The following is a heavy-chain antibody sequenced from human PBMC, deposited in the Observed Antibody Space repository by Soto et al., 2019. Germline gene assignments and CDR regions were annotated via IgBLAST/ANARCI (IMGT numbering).Heavy chain of an antibody. CDR1: GFTFTNYA. V-gene: IGHV3-23*01. CDR3: ARGGGYCTPTSCAIDS. Sequence: EVQLSESGGDLRQPGGSLRLSCAASGFTFTNYAMTWVRQTPGKGLEWVSGISASGGLKYYADSVRGRFTVSRDNFKNTLYLEMDSLRPEDTAIYYCARGGGYCTPTSCAIDSWGRGTPVTVSS. CDR2: ISASGGLK. D-gene: IGHD2-8*01. J-gene: IGHJ4*02.